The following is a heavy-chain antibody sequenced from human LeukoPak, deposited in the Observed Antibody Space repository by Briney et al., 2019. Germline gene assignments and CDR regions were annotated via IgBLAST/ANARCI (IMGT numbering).Heavy chain of an antibody. D-gene: IGHD2-2*01. J-gene: IGHJ3*02. CDR2: INHSGRT. V-gene: IGHV4-34*01. CDR3: ARGRARWCSSTSCYHDAFDI. Sequence: AETLSLTCAVSGGSFSGYYWTWIRQPPGKGLEWIGEINHSGRTNYNPSLKSRVTISVDTSKNQFSLKLSSVTAADTAVYYCARGRARWCSSTSCYHDAFDIWGQGTMVTVSS. CDR1: GGSFSGYY.